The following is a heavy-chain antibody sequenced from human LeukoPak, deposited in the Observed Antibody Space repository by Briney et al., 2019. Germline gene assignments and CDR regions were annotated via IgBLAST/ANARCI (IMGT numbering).Heavy chain of an antibody. CDR3: ARVNVVVPAAIGRTRNYYYYGMDV. J-gene: IGHJ6*02. D-gene: IGHD2-2*01. Sequence: SETLSLTSAVYGGPFSGYYWSWIRQPPGKGLEWIGEINHSGSTNYNPSLKSRVPISVDTSKNQFSLKLSSVTAADTAVDYCARVNVVVPAAIGRTRNYYYYGMDVWGQGTTVTVSS. CDR1: GGPFSGYY. CDR2: INHSGST. V-gene: IGHV4-34*01.